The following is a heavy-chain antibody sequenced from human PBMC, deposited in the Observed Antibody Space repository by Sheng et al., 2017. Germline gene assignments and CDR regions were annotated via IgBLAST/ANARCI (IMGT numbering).Heavy chain of an antibody. J-gene: IGHJ5*02. D-gene: IGHD6-13*01. V-gene: IGHV3-33*01. CDR2: IWFDGSNK. CDR1: GFTFSSYG. Sequence: QVQLVESGGGVVQPGRSLRLSCAASGFTFSSYGIHWVRQAPGKGLEWVAVIWFDGSNKYYADSVKGRFIISRDNSKNTLYLQMNSLRAEDTAVYYCARAAAGTTDWFDPWGQGTLVTV. CDR3: ARAAAGTTDWFDP.